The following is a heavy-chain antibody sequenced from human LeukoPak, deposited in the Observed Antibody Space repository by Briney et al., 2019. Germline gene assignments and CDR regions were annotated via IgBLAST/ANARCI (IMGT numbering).Heavy chain of an antibody. CDR2: INPSGGST. J-gene: IGHJ4*02. D-gene: IGHD3-22*01. V-gene: IGHV1-46*01. CDR3: ARNYYDSSGYYSLFNY. CDR1: GYTFTSYY. Sequence: ASVKVSCKAPGYTFTSYYMHWVRQAPGQGLEWMGIINPSGGSTSYAQKFQGRVTMTRDTSTSTVYMELSSLRSEDTAVYYCARNYYDSSGYYSLFNYWGQGTLVTVSS.